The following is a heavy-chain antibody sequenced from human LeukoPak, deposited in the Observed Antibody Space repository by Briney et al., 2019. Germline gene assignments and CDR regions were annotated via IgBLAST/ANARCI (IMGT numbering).Heavy chain of an antibody. D-gene: IGHD2-2*01. V-gene: IGHV4-39*01. Sequence: SETLSLTCTVSGGSISSSSYYWGWIRQPPGKGLEWIGTIYYSGSTYYNPSLKSRVTISVDTSKNQFSLKLSSVTAADTAVYYCARRYCSSTSCLHFDYWGQGTLVTVSS. CDR2: IYYSGST. J-gene: IGHJ4*02. CDR3: ARRYCSSTSCLHFDY. CDR1: GGSISSSSYY.